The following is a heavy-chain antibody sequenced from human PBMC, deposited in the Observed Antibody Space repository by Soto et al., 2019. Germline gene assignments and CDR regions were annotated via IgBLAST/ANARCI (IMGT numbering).Heavy chain of an antibody. J-gene: IGHJ4*02. CDR1: GGSISRAPYS. V-gene: IGHV4-31*03. CDR2: INYSGSS. Sequence: SGTLSLTCTVSGGSISRAPYSWRWIRQHPGKGLEWIGYINYSGSSYYNPSLKSRVTISVDTSKNQFSLKLSSVTAADTAVYYCTRLRGVGSWYRGYFDSWGQGTLVTVSS. CDR3: TRLRGVGSWYRGYFDS. D-gene: IGHD6-13*01.